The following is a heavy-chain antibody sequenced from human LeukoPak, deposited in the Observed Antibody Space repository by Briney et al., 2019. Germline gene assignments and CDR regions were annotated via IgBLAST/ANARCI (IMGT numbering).Heavy chain of an antibody. V-gene: IGHV3-66*01. CDR3: ARVDYGDYGFDY. CDR1: GFTFSSYA. Sequence: GGSLRLSCAASGFTFSSYAMSWVRQAPGKGLEWVSVIYSGGSTYYADSVKGRFTISRDNSKNTLYLQMNSLRAEDTAVYYCARVDYGDYGFDYWGQGTLVTVTS. CDR2: IYSGGST. J-gene: IGHJ4*02. D-gene: IGHD4-17*01.